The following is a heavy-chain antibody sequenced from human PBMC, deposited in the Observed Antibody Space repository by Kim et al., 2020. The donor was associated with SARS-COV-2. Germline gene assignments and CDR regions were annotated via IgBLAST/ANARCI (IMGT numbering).Heavy chain of an antibody. CDR1: GYTFTSYG. Sequence: ASVKVSCKASGYTFTSYGISWVRQAPGQGLEWMGWISAYNGNTNYAQKLQGRVTMTTDTSTSTAYMELRSLRSDDTAVYYCAREVFEITMIVHKTNWFDPWGQGTLVTVSS. D-gene: IGHD3-22*01. V-gene: IGHV1-18*01. J-gene: IGHJ5*02. CDR3: AREVFEITMIVHKTNWFDP. CDR2: ISAYNGNT.